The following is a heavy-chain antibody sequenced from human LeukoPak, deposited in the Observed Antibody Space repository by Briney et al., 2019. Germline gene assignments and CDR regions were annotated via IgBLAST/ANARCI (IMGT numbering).Heavy chain of an antibody. CDR3: AKYVVTIVVPAAMVF. Sequence: VASVRDSSKVSCYTFTSYGISWVPQAPGQGLEWMGWISAHNGNTKYAQMLQGRVTMTTDTSTSTAYMELRSLRSDDTAVYYCAKYVVTIVVPAAMVFWGQGTLVTVSS. CDR2: ISAHNGNT. CDR1: CYTFTSYG. D-gene: IGHD2-2*01. V-gene: IGHV1-18*01. J-gene: IGHJ4*02.